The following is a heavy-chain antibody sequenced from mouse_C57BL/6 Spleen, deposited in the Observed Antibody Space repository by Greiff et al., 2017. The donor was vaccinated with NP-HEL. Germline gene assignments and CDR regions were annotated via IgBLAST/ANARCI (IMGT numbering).Heavy chain of an antibody. CDR3: ARRVIARYWYFDV. D-gene: IGHD6-1*01. CDR2: IHPNSGST. V-gene: IGHV1-64*01. J-gene: IGHJ1*03. Sequence: QVQLQQPGAELVKPGASVKLSCKASGYTFTSYWMHWVKQRPGQGLEWIGMIHPNSGSTNYNEKFKSKATLTVDKSSSTAYMQLSSLTSEDSAVYYCARRVIARYWYFDVWGTGTTVTVSS. CDR1: GYTFTSYW.